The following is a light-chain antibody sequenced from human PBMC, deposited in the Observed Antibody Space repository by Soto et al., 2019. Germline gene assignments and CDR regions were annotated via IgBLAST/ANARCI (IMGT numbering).Light chain of an antibody. V-gene: IGKV1-12*01. Sequence: DIQMTQSPSSVSASVGDRVAITCRASQGISSSLAWYQQKPGRAPRLLIYAASYLQSGVPSRFSGSGSGTDFTLTISSLQPEDFATYYCQQANRFPPTFGGGTEVEIK. CDR3: QQANRFPPT. CDR2: AAS. J-gene: IGKJ4*01. CDR1: QGISSS.